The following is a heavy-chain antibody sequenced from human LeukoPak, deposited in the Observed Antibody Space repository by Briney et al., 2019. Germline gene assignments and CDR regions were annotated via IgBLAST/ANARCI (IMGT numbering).Heavy chain of an antibody. Sequence: ASVKVSCKASGYTFTSYDINWVRQATGQGLEWMGWMNPNSGNTGYAQKFQGRVTMTRNTSISTAYMELSSLRSEDTAVYYCARESSGSYYNPHAFDIWGQGTMVTVSS. CDR2: MNPNSGNT. CDR1: GYTFTSYD. V-gene: IGHV1-8*02. CDR3: ARESSGSYYNPHAFDI. J-gene: IGHJ3*02. D-gene: IGHD3-10*01.